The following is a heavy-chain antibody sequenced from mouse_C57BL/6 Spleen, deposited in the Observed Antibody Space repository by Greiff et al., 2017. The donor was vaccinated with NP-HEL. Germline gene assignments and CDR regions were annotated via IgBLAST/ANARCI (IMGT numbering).Heavy chain of an antibody. D-gene: IGHD2-5*01. Sequence: EVKLVESGGDLVKPGGSLKLSCAASGFTFSSYGMSWVRQTPDKRLEWVATISSGGSYTYYPDSVKGRFTISRDNAKNTLYLQMSSLKSEDTAMYYCARHDYSNYMLYAMDYWGQGTSVTVSS. V-gene: IGHV5-6*01. CDR1: GFTFSSYG. CDR3: ARHDYSNYMLYAMDY. J-gene: IGHJ4*01. CDR2: ISSGGSYT.